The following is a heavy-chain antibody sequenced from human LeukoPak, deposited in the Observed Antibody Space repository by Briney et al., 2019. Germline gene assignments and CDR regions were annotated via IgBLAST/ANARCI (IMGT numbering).Heavy chain of an antibody. CDR3: AKDHMVRGAFI. CDR2: ISGSGGST. Sequence: GGSLRLSCAASGFTFSSYAMSWVRQAPGKGLEWVSAISGSGGSTYYADSVKGRFTISRDNSKNTVYLQMNSLRAEDTAVYYCAKDHMVRGAFIWGQGTMVTVSS. J-gene: IGHJ3*02. CDR1: GFTFSSYA. D-gene: IGHD3-10*01. V-gene: IGHV3-23*01.